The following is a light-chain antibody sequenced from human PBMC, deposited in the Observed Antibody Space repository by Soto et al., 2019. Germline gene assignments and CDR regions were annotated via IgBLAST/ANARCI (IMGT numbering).Light chain of an antibody. CDR3: QQSYSTVRT. CDR1: QRISTN. J-gene: IGKJ1*01. CDR2: AAS. Sequence: IQMTQSPSSLSASVGDRVTITCGASQRISTNLNWYQQKPGKAPKLLIYAASSLQSGVPSRFSGSGSGTDFSLTISSLQPEDFATYYCQQSYSTVRTFGQGTKVDIK. V-gene: IGKV1-39*01.